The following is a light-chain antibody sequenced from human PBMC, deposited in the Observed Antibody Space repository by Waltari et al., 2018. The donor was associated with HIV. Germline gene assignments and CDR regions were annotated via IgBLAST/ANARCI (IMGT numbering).Light chain of an antibody. Sequence: LTQPHSVSESPGKTVTISCTRSSGNIASNYVQWYQLRPGTSPTTVIYEDKQRPSGVPDRFSGSIDNSSNSASLTISGLKTEDEADYYCQSYDSSNFWVFGGGTKLTVL. V-gene: IGLV6-57*01. CDR3: QSYDSSNFWV. CDR2: EDK. J-gene: IGLJ3*02. CDR1: SGNIASNY.